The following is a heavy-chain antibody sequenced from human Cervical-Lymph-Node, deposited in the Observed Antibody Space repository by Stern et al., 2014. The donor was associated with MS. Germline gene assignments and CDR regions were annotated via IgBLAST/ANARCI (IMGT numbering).Heavy chain of an antibody. V-gene: IGHV1-58*01. Sequence: MQLVESGPEVKKPGTSVKVSCKASGFTFTSSAVQWVRQARGQRLEWIGWIVVGSGNTNYAQKFQERVTITRDMSTSTAYMELSSLRSEDTAVYYCVADSRDYGDAFDIWGQGTMVTVSS. CDR2: IVVGSGNT. CDR3: VADSRDYGDAFDI. CDR1: GFTFTSSA. D-gene: IGHD4-17*01. J-gene: IGHJ3*02.